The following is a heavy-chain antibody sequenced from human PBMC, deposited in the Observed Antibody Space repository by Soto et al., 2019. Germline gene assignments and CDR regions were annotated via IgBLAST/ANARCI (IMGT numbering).Heavy chain of an antibody. Sequence: EVQLVESGGGLVKPGGSLRLSCAASGFTFSSYSMNWVRQAPGKGLEWVSSISSSSSYIYYADSVKGRCTISRDNAKNSLDLQMSSLRAEDTAVYYCASPPRDSSGYWYYVDYWGQGTLVTVSS. D-gene: IGHD3-22*01. CDR3: ASPPRDSSGYWYYVDY. V-gene: IGHV3-21*01. CDR1: GFTFSSYS. J-gene: IGHJ4*02. CDR2: ISSSSSYI.